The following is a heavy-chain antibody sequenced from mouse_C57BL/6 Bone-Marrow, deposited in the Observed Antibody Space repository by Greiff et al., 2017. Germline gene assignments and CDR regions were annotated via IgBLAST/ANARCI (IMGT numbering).Heavy chain of an antibody. CDR2: IDPENGDT. J-gene: IGHJ2*01. CDR3: TSSPSYFDY. D-gene: IGHD1-1*01. CDR1: GFNIKDDY. Sequence: VQLKESGAELVRPGASVKLSCTASGFNIKDDYMHWVKQRPEQGLEWIGLIDPENGDTKYASKFQGKATITADTSSNTAYLQLSSLTSEDTAVYYCTSSPSYFDYWGQGTTLTVSS. V-gene: IGHV14-4*01.